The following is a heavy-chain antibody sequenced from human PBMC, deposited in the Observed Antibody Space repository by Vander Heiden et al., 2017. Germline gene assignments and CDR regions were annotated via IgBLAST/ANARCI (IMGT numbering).Heavy chain of an antibody. V-gene: IGHV2-5*02. Sequence: QITLKESGPALVKPTQTLTLTCSFSGFSLRSDGVGVGWLRQPPGKALEWIALIYWDDEKRYSPSLQSRVAISEDTSKNQVLLTMTNMHPLDTGTYYCARRLGDNGALYYFDLWSQGTLVTVSS. D-gene: IGHD4-17*01. CDR3: ARRLGDNGALYYFDL. J-gene: IGHJ4*02. CDR2: IYWDDEK. CDR1: GFSLRSDGVG.